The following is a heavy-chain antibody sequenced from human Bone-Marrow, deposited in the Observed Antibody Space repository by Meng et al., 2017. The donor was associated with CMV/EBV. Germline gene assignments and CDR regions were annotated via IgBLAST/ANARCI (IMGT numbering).Heavy chain of an antibody. CDR2: MNPNSGNT. J-gene: IGHJ5*02. CDR1: GYTFTSYD. V-gene: IGHV1-8*01. D-gene: IGHD3-22*01. Sequence: ASVKVSCKASGYTFTSYDINWVRQATGQGLEWMGWMNPNSGNTGYAQKFQGRVTMTRNTSISTAYMELSSLRSEDTAVYYCARHNPPGYMIPYTFDPWGQGTLVTVSS. CDR3: ARHNPPGYMIPYTFDP.